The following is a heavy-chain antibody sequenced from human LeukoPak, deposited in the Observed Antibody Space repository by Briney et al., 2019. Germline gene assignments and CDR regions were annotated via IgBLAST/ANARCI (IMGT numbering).Heavy chain of an antibody. CDR1: RFTFSSYG. Sequence: PGGSLRLSCAASRFTFSSYGMHWVRQAPGKGLEWVAVIWYDGSNKYYADSVKGRFTISRDNSKNTLYLQMNSLRAEDTAVYYCARDLTYYDSSGYGYWGQGTLITVSS. V-gene: IGHV3-33*01. CDR3: ARDLTYYDSSGYGY. J-gene: IGHJ4*02. D-gene: IGHD3-22*01. CDR2: IWYDGSNK.